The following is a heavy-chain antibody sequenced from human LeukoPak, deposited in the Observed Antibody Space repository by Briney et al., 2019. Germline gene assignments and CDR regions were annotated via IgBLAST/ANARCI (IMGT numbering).Heavy chain of an antibody. CDR3: ARVDYGDYGFDY. CDR2: IYSGGST. V-gene: IGHV3-66*01. D-gene: IGHD4-17*01. J-gene: IGHJ4*02. Sequence: PGGSLRLSCAASGLTVSSNYMSWVRQAPGKGLEWVSVIYSGGSTYYADSVKGRFTISRDNSKNTLYLQMNSLRAEDTAVYYCARVDYGDYGFDYWGQGTLATVSS. CDR1: GLTVSSNY.